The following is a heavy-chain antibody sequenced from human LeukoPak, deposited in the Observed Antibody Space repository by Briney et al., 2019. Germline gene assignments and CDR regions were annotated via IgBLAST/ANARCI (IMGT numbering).Heavy chain of an antibody. CDR3: ARYPSGIAAAGERYYYYGMDV. J-gene: IGHJ6*02. Sequence: SVKVSCKASGGTFSSYAISWVRQAPGQGLEWMGGIIPIFGTANYAQKFQGRVTITADESTSTAYMELSSLRSEDTAVYYCARYPSGIAAAGERYYYYGMDVWGQGTTVTVSS. V-gene: IGHV1-69*13. D-gene: IGHD6-13*01. CDR1: GGTFSSYA. CDR2: IIPIFGTA.